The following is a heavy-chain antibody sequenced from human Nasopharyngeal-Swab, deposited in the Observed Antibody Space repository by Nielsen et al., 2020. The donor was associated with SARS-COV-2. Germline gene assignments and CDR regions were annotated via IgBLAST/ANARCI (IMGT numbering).Heavy chain of an antibody. CDR2: ISWNSGSI. J-gene: IGHJ2*01. CDR1: GFTFDDYA. Sequence: SLKISCAASGFTFDDYAFHWVRQAPGKGLGWVSGISWNSGSIGYADSVKGRFTISRDNAKNSLYLQMNSLRAEDTAFYYCARRDTYWFFDLWGRGTLVSVSS. CDR3: ARRDTYWFFDL. V-gene: IGHV3-9*01.